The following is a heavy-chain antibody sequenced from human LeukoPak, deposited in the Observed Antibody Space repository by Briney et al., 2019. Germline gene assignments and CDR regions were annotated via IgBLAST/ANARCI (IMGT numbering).Heavy chain of an antibody. J-gene: IGHJ4*02. CDR1: GYTFTDYY. CDR3: VGEYCSGGSCRQGFDY. V-gene: IGHV1-2*02. D-gene: IGHD2-15*01. CDR2: INPNSGDT. Sequence: GASVKLSCKASGYTFTDYYMHWVRQAPGQGLEWMGWINPNSGDTNHAQNFQGRVTLTRDTSISTAYMELSSLRSDDSAVYYCVGEYCSGGSCRQGFDYWGQGTLVTVSS.